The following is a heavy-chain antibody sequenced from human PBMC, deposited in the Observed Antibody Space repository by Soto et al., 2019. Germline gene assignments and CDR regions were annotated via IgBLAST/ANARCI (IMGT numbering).Heavy chain of an antibody. CDR3: ARGVRYSRSFDYYYYGMDV. Sequence: LSLTCAVSGDIVSSNSAAWNWIRQSPSRGLEWLGRTDYRSKWYNDYAVSAKSRITINPDASKNLFSLQLNSVTPEDTAVYYCARGVRYSRSFDYYYYGMDVWGQVTTVTVS. D-gene: IGHD6-6*01. CDR1: GDIVSSNSAA. CDR2: TDYRSKWYN. J-gene: IGHJ6*02. V-gene: IGHV6-1*01.